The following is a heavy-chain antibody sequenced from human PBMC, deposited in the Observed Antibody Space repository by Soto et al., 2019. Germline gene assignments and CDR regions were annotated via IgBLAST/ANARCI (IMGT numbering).Heavy chain of an antibody. CDR3: STRAYDTNGYDRFDP. V-gene: IGHV4-34*01. D-gene: IGHD3-22*01. CDR2: INNSGRV. Sequence: QVQLQQWGAGLLKPSETLSLTCAVYGGSFSGHSWTWIRQSPGKGLEWIGDINNSGRVNYSPSLTSRVTISLAPSKNQFCLTLSPVTAADTAMYYCSTRAYDTNGYDRFDPWGQGTLVTVSS. J-gene: IGHJ5*01. CDR1: GGSFSGHS.